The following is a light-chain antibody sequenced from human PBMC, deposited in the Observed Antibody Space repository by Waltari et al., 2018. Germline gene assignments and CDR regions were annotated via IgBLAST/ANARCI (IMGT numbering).Light chain of an antibody. Sequence: MTQSPATLSVSPGERATLSCRASQSVSSNLAWYQQKPGQAPRLLIYGASTRATGIPARFSGSGSGTEFTLTISSLQSEDFAVYYCQQYNNWPPYIFTFGPGTKVDIK. V-gene: IGKV3-15*01. CDR1: QSVSSN. CDR2: GAS. J-gene: IGKJ3*01. CDR3: QQYNNWPPYIFT.